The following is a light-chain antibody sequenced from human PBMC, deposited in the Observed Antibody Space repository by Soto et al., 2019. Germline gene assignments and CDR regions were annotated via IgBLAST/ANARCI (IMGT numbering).Light chain of an antibody. V-gene: IGKV3-11*01. CDR1: QSVSSY. Sequence: EIVLTQSPATLSLSPGERATLSCRASQSVSSYLAWYQQKPGQAPRLLIYDASNRATGIPARFSGSGSGTAFTLTISSLELEDFAVYYCQQRSNWPPMYTFGQGTKLEIK. CDR2: DAS. CDR3: QQRSNWPPMYT. J-gene: IGKJ2*01.